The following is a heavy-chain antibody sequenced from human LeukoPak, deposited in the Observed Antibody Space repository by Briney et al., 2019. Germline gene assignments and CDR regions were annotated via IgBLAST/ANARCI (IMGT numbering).Heavy chain of an antibody. Sequence: PGGSLRLSCAASGFTFSSYGMHWVRQAPGKGLEWVAVIWYDGSNKYYADSVKGRFTISRDSSKNTLYLQMNSLRAEDTAVYYCARDRPLREFDYWGQGTLVTVSS. D-gene: IGHD5/OR15-5a*01. CDR1: GFTFSSYG. CDR3: ARDRPLREFDY. J-gene: IGHJ4*02. V-gene: IGHV3-33*01. CDR2: IWYDGSNK.